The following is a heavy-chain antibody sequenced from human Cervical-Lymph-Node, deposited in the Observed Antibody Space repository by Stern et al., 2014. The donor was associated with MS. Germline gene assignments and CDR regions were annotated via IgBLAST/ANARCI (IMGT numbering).Heavy chain of an antibody. CDR1: GLTFDDYA. V-gene: IGHV3-9*01. J-gene: IGHJ3*02. Sequence: EVQLVESGGGLVQPGRSLRLSCEVSGLTFDDYAMHWVRQAPGKGLEWVSGISWNSDNIGYAESVKGRFTISRDNAKNSLYLQMNTLRAEDTAFYYCAKDGSISLTGGAFGIWGQGTMVTVSS. CDR2: ISWNSDNI. CDR3: AKDGSISLTGGAFGI. D-gene: IGHD6-13*01.